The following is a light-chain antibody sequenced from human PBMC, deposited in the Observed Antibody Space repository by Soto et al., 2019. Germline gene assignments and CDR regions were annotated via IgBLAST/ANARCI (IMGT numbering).Light chain of an antibody. V-gene: IGKV3-20*01. CDR1: HSVASTD. Sequence: EIVLTQSPATLSLSPGEGATLSCRASHSVASTDLAWYQQKPGLAPRLIIYGASNRASGTPDRFSGGGSGTDFTLTISRLEPEDFAVYYCQQYGSSSFTFGQGTKLEIK. J-gene: IGKJ2*01. CDR3: QQYGSSSFT. CDR2: GAS.